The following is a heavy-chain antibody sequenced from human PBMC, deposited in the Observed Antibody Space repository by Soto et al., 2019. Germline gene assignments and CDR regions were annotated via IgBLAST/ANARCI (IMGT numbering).Heavy chain of an antibody. J-gene: IGHJ4*02. CDR2: SRNKPKGYAT. CDR3: ARVKKTAGTSYFDY. V-gene: IGHV3-72*01. CDR1: GFTFSDHY. Sequence: PGGSLRLSCAASGFTFSDHYMDWVRQAPGKGLEWVGRSRNKPKGYATVYAASVKGRFTISRDDSKNSLYVQMNGLKTEDTAVYFCARVKKTAGTSYFDYWGRGTLVTVSS. D-gene: IGHD2-21*02.